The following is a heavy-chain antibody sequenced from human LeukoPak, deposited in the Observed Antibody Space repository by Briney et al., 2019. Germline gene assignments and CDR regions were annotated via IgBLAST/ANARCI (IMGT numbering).Heavy chain of an antibody. CDR3: ATYPGEYYYDSSGYYRPFDY. CDR1: GFTFSSYS. J-gene: IGHJ4*02. V-gene: IGHV3-21*01. CDR2: ISSSSSYI. D-gene: IGHD3-22*01. Sequence: GGSLRLSCAASGFTFSSYSMNWVRQAPGKGLEGVSSISSSSSYIYYADSVKGRFTISRDNAKNSLYLQMNSLRAEDTAVYYCATYPGEYYYDSSGYYRPFDYWGQGTLVTVSS.